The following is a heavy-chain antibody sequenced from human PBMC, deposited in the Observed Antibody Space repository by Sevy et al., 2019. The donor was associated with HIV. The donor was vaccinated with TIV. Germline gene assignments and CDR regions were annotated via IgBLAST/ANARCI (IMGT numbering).Heavy chain of an antibody. V-gene: IGHV3-11*01. J-gene: IGHJ2*01. CDR1: GFTYSDYY. Sequence: GGSLRLSCAASGFTYSDYYMSRIRQAPGRGLEWISYISSRGSTIYYADSVKGRFTISRDNAKNSLFLQMNSLRAKDTAVYYCAREGSLRYFNLWGRGTLVTVSS. CDR2: ISSRGSTI. D-gene: IGHD3-10*01. CDR3: AREGSLRYFNL.